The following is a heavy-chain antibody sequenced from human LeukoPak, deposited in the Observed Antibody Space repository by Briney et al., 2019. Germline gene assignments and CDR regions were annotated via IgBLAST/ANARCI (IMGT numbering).Heavy chain of an antibody. CDR2: ISAYNGNT. CDR1: GYTFTSYG. J-gene: IGHJ6*03. CDR3: ARVKWGYCSSTSCDNPLNYYYYMDV. V-gene: IGHV1-18*01. Sequence: ASVKVSCKASGYTFTSYGISWVRQAPGQGLEWMGWISAYNGNTNYAQKLQGRVTMTTDTSTSTAYMELRSLRSDDTAVYYCARVKWGYCSSTSCDNPLNYYYYMDVWGKGTTVTVSS. D-gene: IGHD2-2*02.